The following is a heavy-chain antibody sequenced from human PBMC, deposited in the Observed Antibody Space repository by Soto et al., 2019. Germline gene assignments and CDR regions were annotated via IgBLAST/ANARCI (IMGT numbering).Heavy chain of an antibody. D-gene: IGHD6-13*01. CDR3: VRDSGAKLSSS. CDR1: RGSFSRYR. V-gene: IGHV1-69*13. Sequence: SSVTVSFPASRGSFSRYRIHWVRQAPGQGLEWVGGIVPIYRTADYAQKFQGRVTITADESARTSYMELRSGRSQDTAVYYWVRDSGAKLSSSGGQGTLVIVS. J-gene: IGHJ4*02. CDR2: IVPIYRTA.